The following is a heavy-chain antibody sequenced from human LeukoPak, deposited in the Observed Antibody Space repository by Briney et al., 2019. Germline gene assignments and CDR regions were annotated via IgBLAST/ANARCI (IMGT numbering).Heavy chain of an antibody. CDR2: ISYNGRNE. V-gene: IGHV3-30*18. CDR1: GFTVTSNY. Sequence: GGSLRLSCAASGFTVTSNYMSWVRQAPGKGLEWLTFISYNGRNEFYADSVKGRFTISRDNAKNSLYLQMNSLRAEDMALYYCAKGDYSNPRGDAFDIWGQGTMVTVSS. D-gene: IGHD4-11*01. CDR3: AKGDYSNPRGDAFDI. J-gene: IGHJ3*02.